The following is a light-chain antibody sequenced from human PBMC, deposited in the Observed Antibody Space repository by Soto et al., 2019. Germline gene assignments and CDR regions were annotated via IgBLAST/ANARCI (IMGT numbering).Light chain of an antibody. CDR3: GTWDSSLSVGV. J-gene: IGLJ2*01. V-gene: IGLV1-51*01. Sequence: QSVLTQPPSVSAAPGQKVTISCSESTSNIGNTYISWYQQLPGTAPKLLIYDNNKRPSGIPDRFSGSKSGTSATLGITGLQTGDEADYYCGTWDSSLSVGVFGGGTQLTVL. CDR1: TSNIGNTY. CDR2: DNN.